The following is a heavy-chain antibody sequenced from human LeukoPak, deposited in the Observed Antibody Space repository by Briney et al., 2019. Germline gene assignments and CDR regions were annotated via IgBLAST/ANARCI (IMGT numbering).Heavy chain of an antibody. J-gene: IGHJ3*02. V-gene: IGHV4-39*07. CDR3: ARDMGDGYNSDAFDI. CDR2: IYYSGST. CDR1: GGSISSSSYY. Sequence: PSETLSLTCTVSGGSISSSSYYWGWIRQPPGKGLEWIGSIYYSGSTYYNPSLKSRVTISVDTSKNQFSLKLSSVTAADTAVYYCARDMGDGYNSDAFDIWGQGTMVTVSS. D-gene: IGHD5-24*01.